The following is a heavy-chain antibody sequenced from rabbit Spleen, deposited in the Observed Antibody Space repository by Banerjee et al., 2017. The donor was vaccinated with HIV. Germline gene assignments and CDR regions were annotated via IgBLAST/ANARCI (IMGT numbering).Heavy chain of an antibody. J-gene: IGHJ4*01. CDR1: GVSFSSGYW. V-gene: IGHV1S45*01. Sequence: EESGGDLVKPEGSLTLTCTASGVSFSSGYWICWVRQAPGKGLEWIGCIYAGSSGTTYYAYWTKGRFTISKTSSTTVTLQMTSLTAADTATYFCARDNGSGDYIDVYFDLWGPGTLVTVS. CDR2: IYAGSSGTT. CDR3: ARDNGSGDYIDVYFDL. D-gene: IGHD1-1*01.